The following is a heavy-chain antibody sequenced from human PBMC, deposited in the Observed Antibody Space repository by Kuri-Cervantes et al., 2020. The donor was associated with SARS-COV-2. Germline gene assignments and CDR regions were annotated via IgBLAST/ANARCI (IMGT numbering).Heavy chain of an antibody. J-gene: IGHJ4*02. Sequence: SGPTLVKPTQILTLTCTFSGFSLSTSGMCVAWIRQPPGKALEWLARIDWDDDKYYKTSLNTRLSISKDTSKDQVVLTMTNMDPVDTGTYYCVRIRAATVIADYWGQGTLVTVSS. CDR1: GFSLSTSGMC. CDR2: IDWDDDK. V-gene: IGHV2-70*09. D-gene: IGHD4-11*01. CDR3: VRIRAATVIADY.